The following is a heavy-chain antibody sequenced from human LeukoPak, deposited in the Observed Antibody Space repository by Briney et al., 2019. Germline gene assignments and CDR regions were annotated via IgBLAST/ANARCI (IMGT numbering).Heavy chain of an antibody. Sequence: SETLSLTCTVSGGSISSYYWSWIRQSPGKGLEWIGYIYYTGSTTYNPSLKSRVTISADTSKNQFSLKLSSVTAADTAVYYCASRKLGNDYWGQGTLVTVSS. CDR2: IYYTGST. V-gene: IGHV4-59*01. CDR3: ASRKLGNDY. D-gene: IGHD7-27*01. CDR1: GGSISSYY. J-gene: IGHJ4*02.